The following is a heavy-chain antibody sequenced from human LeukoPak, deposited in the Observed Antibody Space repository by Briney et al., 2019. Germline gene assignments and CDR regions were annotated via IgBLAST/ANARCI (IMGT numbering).Heavy chain of an antibody. CDR3: ARDQWRTYYYDSSGYGAFDI. V-gene: IGHV3-21*01. CDR1: GFTFSSYS. J-gene: IGHJ3*02. Sequence: GGSLRLSCAASGFTFSSYSMNWVRQAPGKGLEWVSSISSSSSYIYYADSVKGRFTISRDNAKNSLYLQMNSLRAEDTAVYYCARDQWRTYYYDSSGYGAFDIWGQGTMVTVSP. CDR2: ISSSSSYI. D-gene: IGHD3-22*01.